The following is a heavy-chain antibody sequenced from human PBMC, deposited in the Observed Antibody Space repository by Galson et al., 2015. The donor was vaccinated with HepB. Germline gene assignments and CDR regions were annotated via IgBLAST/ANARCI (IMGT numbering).Heavy chain of an antibody. CDR3: AASPSLTTLNDY. D-gene: IGHD1/OR15-1a*01. J-gene: IGHJ4*02. CDR2: IVVGSGNT. CDR1: GFTFTSSA. V-gene: IGHV1-58*01. Sequence: SGFTFTSSAVQWVRQARGQRLEWIGWIVVGSGNTNYAQKFQERVTITRDMSTSTAYMELSSLRSEDTAVYYCAASPSLTTLNDYWGQGTLVTVSS.